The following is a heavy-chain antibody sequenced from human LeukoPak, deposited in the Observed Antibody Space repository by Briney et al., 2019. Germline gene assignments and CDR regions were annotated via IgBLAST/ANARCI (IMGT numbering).Heavy chain of an antibody. J-gene: IGHJ6*01. CDR1: GFTFDDYA. Sequence: PGGSLRLSCAASGFTFDDYAMHWVRQAPGKGLEWVSGISWNSGSIGYVDSVEGRFTISRDNAKNSLYLQMNSLRVEDTALYYCARSVAYYYYGMDIWGQGTTVTVSS. D-gene: IGHD3-16*01. V-gene: IGHV3-9*01. CDR2: ISWNSGSI. CDR3: ARSVAYYYYGMDI.